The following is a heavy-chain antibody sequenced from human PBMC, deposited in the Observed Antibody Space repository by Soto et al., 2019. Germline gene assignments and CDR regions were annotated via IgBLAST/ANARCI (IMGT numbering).Heavy chain of an antibody. CDR3: AKSMYFDWLPSPAFDY. J-gene: IGHJ4*02. CDR2: ISGSGGST. Sequence: EVQLLESGRGLVQPGGSLRLSCAASGFTFSSYAMSWVRQAPGKGLEWVSAISGSGGSTYYADSVKGRFTISRDNSKNTLYLQMNSLRAEDTAVYYCAKSMYFDWLPSPAFDYWGQGTLVTVSS. V-gene: IGHV3-23*01. D-gene: IGHD3-9*01. CDR1: GFTFSSYA.